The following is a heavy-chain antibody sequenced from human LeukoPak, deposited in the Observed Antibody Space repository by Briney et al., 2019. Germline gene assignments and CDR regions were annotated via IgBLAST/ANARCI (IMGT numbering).Heavy chain of an antibody. V-gene: IGHV3-23*01. CDR3: SKDDAWLRFGE. J-gene: IGHJ4*02. CDR2: ISPSGDIT. CDR1: GFTFSNHG. D-gene: IGHD3-10*01. Sequence: GGSLRLSCAASGFTFSNHGMNWVRQAPGKGLEWVSGISPSGDITYYADSVKGRFTISRDNSKNTLYLEVISLTAEDTAVYYCSKDDAWLRFGEWSQGTLVTVSS.